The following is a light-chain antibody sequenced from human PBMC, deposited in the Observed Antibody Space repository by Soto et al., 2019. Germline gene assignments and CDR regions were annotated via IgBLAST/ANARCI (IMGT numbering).Light chain of an antibody. CDR3: QQTYSTPQP. J-gene: IGKJ5*01. CDR2: GAS. Sequence: IQMTQSPSTLSASVGDTVTITCRASQSISVSLAWYQQKPGKAPRLLINGASSLQSGVPSRFSGSGSATDFTLTISGLRPEDFATYYCQQTYSTPQPFGQGTRLEIK. CDR1: QSISVS. V-gene: IGKV1-39*01.